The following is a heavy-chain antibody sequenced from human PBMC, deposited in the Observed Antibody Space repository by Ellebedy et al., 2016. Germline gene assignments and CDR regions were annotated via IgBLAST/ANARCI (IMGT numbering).Heavy chain of an antibody. Sequence: GGSLRLXXAASGFTFTNYDMHWVRQVIGKGLEWVSTVGPSGVTLYSGSVKGRFTISREDAKNSLYLQMNNLRPGDTAVYYCARGYYYSMDVWGKGTTVTVSS. CDR3: ARGYYYSMDV. CDR2: VGPSGVT. D-gene: IGHD3-10*01. CDR1: GFTFTNYD. J-gene: IGHJ6*03. V-gene: IGHV3-13*01.